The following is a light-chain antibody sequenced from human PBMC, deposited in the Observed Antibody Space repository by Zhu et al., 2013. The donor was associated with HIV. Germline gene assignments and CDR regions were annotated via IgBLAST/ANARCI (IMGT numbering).Light chain of an antibody. J-gene: IGLJ1*01. CDR1: SNDVGNYNL. CDR2: EAT. V-gene: IGLV2-23*01. CDR3: YSFVPGSIYV. Sequence: QSALTQPASVSGSPGQSITISCTGSSNDVGNYNLVSWYQHNPGKAPKLIIYEATKRPSGISDRFSASKSDNTASLTISGLQAEDEADYYCYSFVPGSIYVFGTGTKVTVL.